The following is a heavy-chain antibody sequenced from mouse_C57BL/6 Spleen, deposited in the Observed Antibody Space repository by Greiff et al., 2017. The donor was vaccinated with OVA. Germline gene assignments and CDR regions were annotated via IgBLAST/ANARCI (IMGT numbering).Heavy chain of an antibody. CDR1: GYTFTDYE. D-gene: IGHD1-1*01. J-gene: IGHJ2*01. CDR2: IDPETGGT. Sequence: VKLMESGAELVRPGASVTLSCKASGYTFTDYEMHWVKQTPVHGLEWIGAIDPETGGTAYNQKFKGKAILTADKSSSTAYMELRSLTSEDSAVYYCTRDPDYYGSSYFDYWGQGTTLTVSS. CDR3: TRDPDYYGSSYFDY. V-gene: IGHV1-15*01.